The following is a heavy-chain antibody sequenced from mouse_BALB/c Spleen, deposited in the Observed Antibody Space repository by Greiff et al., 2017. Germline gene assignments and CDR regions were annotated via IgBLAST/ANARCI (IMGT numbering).Heavy chain of an antibody. CDR1: GYTFTSYW. V-gene: IGHV1-7*01. CDR2: INPSTGYT. D-gene: IGHD2-2*01. CDR3: APYGYDAY. J-gene: IGHJ3*01. Sequence: VQLQQSGAELAKPGASVTMSCKASGYTFTSYWMHWVKQRPGQGLEWIGYINPSTGYTEYNQKFKDKATLTADKSSSTAYMQLSSLTSEDSAVYYCAPYGYDAYWGQGTLVTVSA.